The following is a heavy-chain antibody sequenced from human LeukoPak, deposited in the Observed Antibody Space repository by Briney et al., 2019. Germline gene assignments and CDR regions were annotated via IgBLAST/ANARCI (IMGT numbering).Heavy chain of an antibody. V-gene: IGHV3-48*04. J-gene: IGHJ4*02. Sequence: PGGSLRLSCAASGFTFSSYSMNWVRQAPGKGLEWVSYISSSSSTIYYADSVKGRFTISRDNAKNSLYLQMNSLRAEDTAVYYCARDLTMVRGVIDYWGQGTLVTVSS. CDR3: ARDLTMVRGVIDY. D-gene: IGHD3-10*01. CDR2: ISSSSSTI. CDR1: GFTFSSYS.